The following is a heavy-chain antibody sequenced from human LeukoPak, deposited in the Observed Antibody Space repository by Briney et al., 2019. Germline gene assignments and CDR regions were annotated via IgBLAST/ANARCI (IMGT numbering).Heavy chain of an antibody. Sequence: PSETLSLTCAVYGGSFSGYYWSWIRQPPGKGLEWIGEINHSGSTNYNPSLKSRVTISVDTSKNQFSLKLSSVTAADTAVYYCARDLGDSGVAYWGQGTLVTVSS. CDR2: INHSGST. CDR1: GGSFSGYY. J-gene: IGHJ4*02. CDR3: ARDLGDSGVAY. V-gene: IGHV4-34*01. D-gene: IGHD3-10*01.